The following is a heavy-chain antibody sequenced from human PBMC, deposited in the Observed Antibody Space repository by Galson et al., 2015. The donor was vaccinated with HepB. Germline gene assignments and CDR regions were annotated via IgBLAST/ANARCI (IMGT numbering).Heavy chain of an antibody. CDR2: IYWDGEK. V-gene: IGHV2-5*02. CDR1: GFSFTSGVG. CDR3: AHSTSTMIVVAHFDY. Sequence: PALVKPTQTLTLACTFSGFSFTSGVGVGWIRQPPGKALEWLAIIYWDGEKRFSPSLRSRLSITKDTSKDQAVLTMTNMDSVDTGTYYCAHSTSTMIVVAHFDYWGQGTLVTVSS. D-gene: IGHD3-22*01. J-gene: IGHJ4*02.